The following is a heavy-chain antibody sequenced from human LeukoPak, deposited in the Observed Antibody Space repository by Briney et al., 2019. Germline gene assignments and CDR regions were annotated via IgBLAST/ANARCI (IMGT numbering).Heavy chain of an antibody. CDR2: IYYSGST. Sequence: HSETLSLTCTVSGGSISSYYWSWIRQPPGKGLEWIGYIYYSGSTNYNPSLKSRVTISVDTSKNQFPLKLSSVTAADTAVYYCARGDYYGSGTNWFDPWGQGTLVTVSS. D-gene: IGHD3-10*01. J-gene: IGHJ5*02. V-gene: IGHV4-59*01. CDR3: ARGDYYGSGTNWFDP. CDR1: GGSISSYY.